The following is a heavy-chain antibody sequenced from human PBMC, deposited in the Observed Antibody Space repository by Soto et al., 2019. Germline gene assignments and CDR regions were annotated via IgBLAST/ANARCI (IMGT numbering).Heavy chain of an antibody. J-gene: IGHJ4*02. CDR1: GFTFSSYG. Sequence: QVQLVESGGGVVQPGRSLRLSCAASGFTFSSYGMHWVRQAPGKGLEWVAVIWYDGSNKYYADSVKGRFTISRDNSKNTLYLQLNSLRAEDTAVYYCGSDRHRLLSIYFDYWGQGTLVTVSS. CDR3: GSDRHRLLSIYFDY. D-gene: IGHD2-2*01. V-gene: IGHV3-33*01. CDR2: IWYDGSNK.